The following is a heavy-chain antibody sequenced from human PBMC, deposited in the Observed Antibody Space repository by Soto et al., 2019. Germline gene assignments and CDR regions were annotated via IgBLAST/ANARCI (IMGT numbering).Heavy chain of an antibody. CDR3: ARASQAYGMDV. Sequence: QVQLLESGGGVVQPGRSLRLSCAASGFSFSSYGMHWVRQAPGKGLEWVAVIWYDGSNKYYAESVKGRFTISRDNSKNTLYLQMNSLRAEDTAVYYCARASQAYGMDVWGQGTTVTVFS. J-gene: IGHJ6*02. CDR2: IWYDGSNK. V-gene: IGHV3-33*01. CDR1: GFSFSSYG.